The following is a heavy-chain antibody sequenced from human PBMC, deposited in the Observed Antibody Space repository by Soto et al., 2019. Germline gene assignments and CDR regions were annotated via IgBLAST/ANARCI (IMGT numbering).Heavy chain of an antibody. V-gene: IGHV5-51*01. Sequence: GESLKISCKGSGYSFTSYWIGWVRQMPGKGLEWMGIIYPGDSDTRYSPSFQGQVTISADKSISTAYLQWSSLKASDTAMYYCAIHPGIAVAGTGYYYYGMDVWGQGTTVTVSS. D-gene: IGHD6-19*01. CDR1: GYSFTSYW. J-gene: IGHJ6*02. CDR2: IYPGDSDT. CDR3: AIHPGIAVAGTGYYYYGMDV.